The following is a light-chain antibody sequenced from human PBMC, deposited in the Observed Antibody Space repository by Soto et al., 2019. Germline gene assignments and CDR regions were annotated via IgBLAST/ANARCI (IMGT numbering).Light chain of an antibody. CDR1: SSDVGGYNY. V-gene: IGLV2-14*01. CDR3: SSYTRSSTR. J-gene: IGLJ2*01. Sequence: QSVLTQPASVSGSPGQSITISCTGTSSDVGGYNYVSWYQQHPGKAPKLMIYDVSNRPSGVSNRFSGSKSGNTASLTISGLQAEDEADYYCSSYTRSSTRIGGGTKLTVL. CDR2: DVS.